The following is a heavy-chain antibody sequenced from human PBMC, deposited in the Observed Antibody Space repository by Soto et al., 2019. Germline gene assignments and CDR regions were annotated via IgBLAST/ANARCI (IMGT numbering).Heavy chain of an antibody. CDR1: GFTFRSYW. J-gene: IGHJ1*01. D-gene: IGHD1-1*01. V-gene: IGHV3-7*05. CDR2: IHLDGSET. Sequence: EGQLVESGGGLVQPGGSLRLSCQVSGFTFRSYWMTWVRRAPGKGLEWVANIHLDGSETYYGDAVKGRFTISRDNAKNSLHLELRDLRANDTAVYYCARGTMAGNEVPGDWGQGTLVTVSS. CDR3: ARGTMAGNEVPGD.